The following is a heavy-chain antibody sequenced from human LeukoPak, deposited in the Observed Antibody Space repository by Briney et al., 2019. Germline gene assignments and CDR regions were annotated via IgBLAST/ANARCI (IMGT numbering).Heavy chain of an antibody. V-gene: IGHV1-69*04. D-gene: IGHD2-21*02. CDR3: ARDLTPSGGDYVVWFDP. Sequence: VASVKVSCKASGGTFSSYAISWVRQAPGQGLEWMGRIIPILGIANYAQKFQGRVTITADKSTSTAYMELSSLRSEDTAVYYCARDLTPSGGDYVVWFDPWGQGTLVTVSS. J-gene: IGHJ5*02. CDR2: IIPILGIA. CDR1: GGTFSSYA.